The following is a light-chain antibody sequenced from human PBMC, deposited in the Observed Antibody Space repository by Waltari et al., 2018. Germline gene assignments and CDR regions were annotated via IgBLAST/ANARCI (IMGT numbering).Light chain of an antibody. V-gene: IGLV2-8*01. CDR1: SSDVGGNDY. CDR2: EVY. Sequence: QSALTQFPSASGSPGQSVTISCTGTSSDVGGNDYISGYQQHPGKAPKVIIYEVYKRTSGVPDRFSGSKSGNTASLTVSGLQAEDEANYYCSSYAGKYVFGGGTKLTVL. J-gene: IGLJ3*02. CDR3: SSYAGKYV.